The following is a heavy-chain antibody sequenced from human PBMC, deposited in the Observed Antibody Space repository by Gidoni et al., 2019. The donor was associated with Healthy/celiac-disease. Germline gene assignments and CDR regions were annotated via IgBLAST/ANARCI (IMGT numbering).Heavy chain of an antibody. CDR3: ARVRGGDCFNDY. J-gene: IGHJ4*02. CDR2: RKQDGSEK. Sequence: EVQLVESGGGLVQPGGSLRLSCAASGFTFSSYWMSWVRQAPGKGLEWVANRKQDGSEKYYVDAVKGRFTISRDNAKNSLYLQMNSLRAEDTAVYYCARVRGGDCFNDYWGQGTLVTVSS. V-gene: IGHV3-7*01. CDR1: GFTFSSYW. D-gene: IGHD2-21*02.